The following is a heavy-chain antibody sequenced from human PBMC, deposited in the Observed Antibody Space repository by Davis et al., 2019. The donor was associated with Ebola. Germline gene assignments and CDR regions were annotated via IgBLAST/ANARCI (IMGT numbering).Heavy chain of an antibody. CDR2: INPSGGST. CDR1: GYTFNVYY. V-gene: IGHV1-46*02. Sequence: ASVKVSCKASGYTFNVYYMHWVRQAPGQGLEWMGIINPSGGSTNYAQKFQGRVTMTRDTSTSTVYMELSSLRSEDTAVYYCARRLYCGGGSCYEYYYGMDVWGQGTTVTVSS. D-gene: IGHD2-15*01. J-gene: IGHJ6*02. CDR3: ARRLYCGGGSCYEYYYGMDV.